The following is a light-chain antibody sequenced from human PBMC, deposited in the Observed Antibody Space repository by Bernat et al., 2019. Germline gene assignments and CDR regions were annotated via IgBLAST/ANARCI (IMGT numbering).Light chain of an antibody. V-gene: IGKV1-9*01. Sequence: DIQLTQSPSFLSASVGDRVTITCRASQVINTYLAWYQQKPGKAPKLLIYATSTLQSGVPSRFSGSGSGTEFTLTISSLQPEDFATYYCQHLDSYPLTFGGGTSVDIK. CDR1: QVINTY. J-gene: IGKJ4*01. CDR3: QHLDSYPLT. CDR2: ATS.